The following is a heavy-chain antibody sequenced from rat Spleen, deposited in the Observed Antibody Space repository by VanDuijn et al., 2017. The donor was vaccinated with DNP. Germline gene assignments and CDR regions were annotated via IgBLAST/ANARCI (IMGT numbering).Heavy chain of an antibody. D-gene: IGHD5-1*01. V-gene: IGHV5-29*01. J-gene: IGHJ2*01. CDR1: GFTFSDYY. Sequence: EVQLVESDGGFVQPGRSQKLSCAASGFTFSDYYMAWVRQAPTKGLECVATISDDGLTTYYRDSVKGRFTISRENAKSTLHLQVDSLRSEDTATYYCALSTGRGFDYWGQGVMVTVSS. CDR3: ALSTGRGFDY. CDR2: ISDDGLTT.